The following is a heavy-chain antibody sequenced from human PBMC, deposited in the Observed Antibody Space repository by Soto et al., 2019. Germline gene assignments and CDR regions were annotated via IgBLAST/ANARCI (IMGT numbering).Heavy chain of an antibody. J-gene: IGHJ4*02. CDR3: ARDIYDSLLGSYRYTRGSYGDYVAFDD. CDR2: INAGTGNT. Sequence: ASVKVSCKASGYTFSSYAMHWVRQASGQRLEWMGWINAGTGNTKYSQKFQGRVIITRETXXSTAYMALNSLRSEDTAVHYCARDIYDSLLGSYRYTRGSYGDYVAFDDWGQGTPVTVYS. D-gene: IGHD3-16*02. V-gene: IGHV1-3*01. CDR1: GYTFSSYA.